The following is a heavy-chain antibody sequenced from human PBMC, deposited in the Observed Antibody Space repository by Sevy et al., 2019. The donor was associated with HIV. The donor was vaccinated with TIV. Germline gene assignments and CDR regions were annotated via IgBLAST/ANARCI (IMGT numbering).Heavy chain of an antibody. J-gene: IGHJ4*02. CDR1: GFTFSNAW. Sequence: GGSLILSCAASGFTFSNAWMSWVRHAPGKGLEWVGRIKGKIYDGTIDYAAPVKGRFSISRDDSKDTLYLQMNSLKTEDTAVYYCTTASWSQEDYYNYWGQGTLVTVS. V-gene: IGHV3-15*01. D-gene: IGHD6-13*01. CDR3: TTASWSQEDYYNY. CDR2: IKGKIYDGTI.